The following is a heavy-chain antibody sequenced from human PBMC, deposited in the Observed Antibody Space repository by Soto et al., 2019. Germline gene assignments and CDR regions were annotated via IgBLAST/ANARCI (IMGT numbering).Heavy chain of an antibody. D-gene: IGHD7-27*01. J-gene: IGHJ6*02. CDR3: AKDLLGPGRAYGMDV. CDR2: ISYDGSNK. Sequence: QVQLVESGGGVVQPGRSLRLSCAASGFTFSSDGMHWVRQAPGKGLEWVAVISYDGSNKYYADSVKGRFTISRDNSKNTLDLQMNSLRAEDKAVYYCAKDLLGPGRAYGMDVWGQGTTVTVSS. CDR1: GFTFSSDG. V-gene: IGHV3-30*18.